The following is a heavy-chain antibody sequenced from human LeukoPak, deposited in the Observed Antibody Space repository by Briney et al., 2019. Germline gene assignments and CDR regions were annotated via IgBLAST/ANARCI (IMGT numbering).Heavy chain of an antibody. CDR3: ARGGGDSSSSQDFDY. CDR2: IHTSGST. D-gene: IGHD6-6*01. Sequence: SETLSLTCTVSGDSISIYYWNWIRQPPGKGLDWIGYIHTSGSTNYNPSLKSRVTISVDTSKKQFSLKLSSVTAADTAVYYCARGGGDSSSSQDFDYWGQGTLVTVSS. CDR1: GDSISIYY. J-gene: IGHJ4*01. V-gene: IGHV4-4*09.